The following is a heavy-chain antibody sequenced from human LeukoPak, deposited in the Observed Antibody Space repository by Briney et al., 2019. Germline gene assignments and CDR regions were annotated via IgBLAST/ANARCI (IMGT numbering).Heavy chain of an antibody. CDR3: AREGGWNDFDY. J-gene: IGHJ4*02. D-gene: IGHD1-1*01. V-gene: IGHV3-48*03. Sequence: PGGSLRLSCAASGFTFSTYEMNWVRQAPGKGLEWVSYISSSGTTRRYADSVKGRFTISRDSAKKSLYLQMNSLRADDTAIYYCAREGGWNDFDYWGQGTLVTVSS. CDR2: ISSSGTTR. CDR1: GFTFSTYE.